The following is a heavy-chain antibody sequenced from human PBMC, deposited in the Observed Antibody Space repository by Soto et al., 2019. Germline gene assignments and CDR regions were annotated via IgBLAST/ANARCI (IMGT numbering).Heavy chain of an antibody. CDR2: IGYDGNNK. CDR3: AKERVAAAYVETSPFDF. D-gene: IGHD2-15*01. Sequence: QVQLVESGGGWVQPGRSLRLSCEATGFSFTTYGMHWVRQAPGKGLEWVAVIGYDGNNKYYADSVEGRFTISRDNSKNTVYLQMKSLRAEDTARYYCAKERVAAAYVETSPFDFWGQGTQVTVSS. V-gene: IGHV3-33*06. J-gene: IGHJ4*02. CDR1: GFSFTTYG.